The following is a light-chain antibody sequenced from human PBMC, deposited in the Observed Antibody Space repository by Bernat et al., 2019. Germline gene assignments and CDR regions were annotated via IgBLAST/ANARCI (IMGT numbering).Light chain of an antibody. J-gene: IGLJ2*01. CDR3: QAWDGTTDVV. V-gene: IGLV3-1*01. Sequence: SYELTQPPSVSVSPGQTASITCSGDKLGDRYPSWYQQRPGQSPLLVIYQHNKRPSGIPERFSGSTSGNTATLTISGTLAIDEAADYCQAWDGTTDVVFGGGTKLTVL. CDR2: QHN. CDR1: KLGDRY.